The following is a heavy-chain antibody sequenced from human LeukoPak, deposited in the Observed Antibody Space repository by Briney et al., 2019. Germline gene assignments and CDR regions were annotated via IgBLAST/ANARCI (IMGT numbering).Heavy chain of an antibody. CDR2: INHSGST. V-gene: IGHV4-31*03. Sequence: SETLSLTCTVSGGSISSGGYYWSWIRQHAGKGMEWFGEINHSGSTNYNPSLKSRVTISLGTSKNQFSLKLSSVTAADTAVYYCARGIGAAAAVVFDYWGQGTLVTVSS. D-gene: IGHD6-13*01. CDR1: GGSISSGGYY. CDR3: ARGIGAAAAVVFDY. J-gene: IGHJ4*02.